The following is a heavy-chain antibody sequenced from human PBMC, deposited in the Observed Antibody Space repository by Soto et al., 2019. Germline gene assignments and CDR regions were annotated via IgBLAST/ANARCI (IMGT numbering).Heavy chain of an antibody. Sequence: QVQLQESGPGLVKPSQTLSLTCTVSGGSISSGDYYWSWIRQPPGKGLEWIGYIYYSGSTYYNPSLKSRVTISVDTSKNQFSLKLSSVTAADTAVYYCARESSGYYYPNWYFDLWGRGTLVTVSS. CDR2: IYYSGST. V-gene: IGHV4-30-4*01. CDR1: GGSISSGDYY. D-gene: IGHD3-22*01. J-gene: IGHJ2*01. CDR3: ARESSGYYYPNWYFDL.